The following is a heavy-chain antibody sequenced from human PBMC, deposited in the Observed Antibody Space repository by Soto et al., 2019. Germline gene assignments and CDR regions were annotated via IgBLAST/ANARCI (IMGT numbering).Heavy chain of an antibody. V-gene: IGHV4-31*03. CDR2: IYYSGST. CDR1: GGTISSGGYY. Sequence: PSETLSLTCTVSGGTISSGGYYWSWIRQHPGKGLEWIGYIYYSGSTYYNPSLKSRVTISVDTSKNQFSLKLSSVTAADTAVYYCARDHRSYYDSSGSFDYFDYWGQGTLVTVSS. J-gene: IGHJ4*02. D-gene: IGHD3-22*01. CDR3: ARDHRSYYDSSGSFDYFDY.